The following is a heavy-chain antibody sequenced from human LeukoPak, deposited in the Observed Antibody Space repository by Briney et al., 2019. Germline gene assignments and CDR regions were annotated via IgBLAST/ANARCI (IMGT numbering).Heavy chain of an antibody. J-gene: IGHJ4*02. CDR1: GYTFTSYG. CDR3: ARARASRIAVAATLDY. D-gene: IGHD6-19*01. Sequence: ASVTVSCKASGYTFTSYGISWVRQAPGQGLEWMGWISAYNGNTNYAQKLQGRVTMTTDTSTSTAYMELRSLRSDDTAVYYCARARASRIAVAATLDYWGQGTLVTVSS. CDR2: ISAYNGNT. V-gene: IGHV1-18*01.